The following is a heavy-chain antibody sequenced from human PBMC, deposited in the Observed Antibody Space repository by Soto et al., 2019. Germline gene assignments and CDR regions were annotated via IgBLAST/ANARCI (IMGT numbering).Heavy chain of an antibody. Sequence: PGESLKISCKGPGYNFTNYWIGWVRQMPGKGLEWMGIIYPGDSDTRYSPSFQGQVTISADKSISTAFLQWSSLRASDTAMYYCARPIGFCSGGTCHRDDFWGQGTLVTVSS. CDR3: ARPIGFCSGGTCHRDDF. V-gene: IGHV5-51*01. CDR2: IYPGDSDT. D-gene: IGHD2-15*01. J-gene: IGHJ4*02. CDR1: GYNFTNYW.